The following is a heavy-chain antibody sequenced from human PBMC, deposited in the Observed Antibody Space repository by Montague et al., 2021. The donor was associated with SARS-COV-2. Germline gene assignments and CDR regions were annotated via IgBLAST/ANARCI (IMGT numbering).Heavy chain of an antibody. D-gene: IGHD3-10*01. J-gene: IGHJ6*02. CDR3: ARTAGTDYTGYYYYAMDV. V-gene: IGHV2-70*11. Sequence: AEVKPTQTLTLTCTFSGFSLSTSGMCVSWIRQPPGKALEWLARIDWDDDKYYSTSLKTRLTISKDTPKNQVVLTMTNMDPVDTATYYCARTAGTDYTGYYYYAMDVWGQGTTVTVSS. CDR2: IDWDDDK. CDR1: GFSLSTSGMC.